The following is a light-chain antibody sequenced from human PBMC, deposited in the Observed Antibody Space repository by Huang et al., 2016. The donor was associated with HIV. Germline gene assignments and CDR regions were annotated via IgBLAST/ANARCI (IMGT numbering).Light chain of an antibody. CDR2: LGT. CDR1: QSLLHSNGYNY. J-gene: IGKJ4*01. V-gene: IGKV2-28*01. CDR3: MQALQTPF. Sequence: DIVMTQSPLSLPVTPGEPASISCRSSQSLLHSNGYNYLDWYLQKPGQPPQLLIDLGTNRASGVPDRFSGSGSGTNFTLKISRVEAEDVGVYYCMQALQTPFFGGGTKVDIK.